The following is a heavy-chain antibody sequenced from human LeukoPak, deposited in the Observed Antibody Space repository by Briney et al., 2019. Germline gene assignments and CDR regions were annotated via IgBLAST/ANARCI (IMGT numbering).Heavy chain of an antibody. CDR3: ARDPSPHRNYDFWRPYGMDV. CDR1: GFTLTKSA. CDR2: IIPIFGTA. J-gene: IGHJ6*02. V-gene: IGHV1-69*13. D-gene: IGHD3-3*01. Sequence: SVKVSCKASGFTLTKSAVQWLRQARGQRLEWMGGIIPIFGTANYAQKFQGRVTITADESTSTAYMELSSLRSGDTAVYYCARDPSPHRNYDFWRPYGMDVWGQGTTVTVSS.